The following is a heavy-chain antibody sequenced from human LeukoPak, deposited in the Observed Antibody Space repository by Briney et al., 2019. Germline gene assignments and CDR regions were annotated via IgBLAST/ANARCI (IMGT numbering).Heavy chain of an antibody. CDR2: ISGSGGST. V-gene: IGHV3-23*01. CDR1: GFTFSSYA. CDR3: AKKWQWPGWFDP. J-gene: IGHJ5*02. Sequence: QPGGSLRLSCAASGFTFSSYAMSWVRQAPGKGLEWVSAISGSGGSTYYADSVKGRFTISRDNSKNTLYLQMNSLRADDTAVYYCAKKWQWPGWFDPWGQGTLVTVSS. D-gene: IGHD6-19*01.